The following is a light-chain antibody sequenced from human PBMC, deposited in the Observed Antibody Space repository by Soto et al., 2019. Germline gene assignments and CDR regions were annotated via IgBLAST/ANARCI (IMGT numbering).Light chain of an antibody. CDR3: QQYVSSPWT. CDR1: QSVTSNY. Sequence: EIVLTQSPGTLSLSPGERATLSCRASQSVTSNYFAWYQQKPGQAPRLLVYGAFSRATGIPDRFSGSGSGADFTLTISRLEPEDFAVYYCQQYVSSPWTFGQGTKVEIK. J-gene: IGKJ1*01. V-gene: IGKV3-20*01. CDR2: GAF.